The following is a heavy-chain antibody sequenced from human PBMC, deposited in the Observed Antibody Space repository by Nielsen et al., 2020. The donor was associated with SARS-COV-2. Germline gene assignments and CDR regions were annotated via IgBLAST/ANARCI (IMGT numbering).Heavy chain of an antibody. V-gene: IGHV4-34*01. CDR3: ARKRSSSWYNWFDP. Sequence: SETLSLTCAVYGGSFSGYYWSWIRQPPGKGLEWIGEINHSGSTNYNPSLKSRVTISVDTSKNQFSLKLSSVTAADTAVYYCARKRSSSWYNWFDPWGQGTLSPSPQ. CDR2: INHSGST. J-gene: IGHJ5*02. CDR1: GGSFSGYY. D-gene: IGHD6-13*01.